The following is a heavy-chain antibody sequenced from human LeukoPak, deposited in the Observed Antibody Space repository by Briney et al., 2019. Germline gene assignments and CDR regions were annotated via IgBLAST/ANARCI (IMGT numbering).Heavy chain of an antibody. V-gene: IGHV3-53*01. CDR1: GFTFSSYG. Sequence: PGRSLRLSCAASGFTFSSYGMNWVRQAPGKGLEWVSIIYSGGSAYYADSVKGRFTISRDNSKNTLYLQMNSLRAEDTAVYYCAREGQSTAFDYWGQGTLVTVSS. CDR2: IYSGGSA. CDR3: AREGQSTAFDY. J-gene: IGHJ4*02. D-gene: IGHD5-18*01.